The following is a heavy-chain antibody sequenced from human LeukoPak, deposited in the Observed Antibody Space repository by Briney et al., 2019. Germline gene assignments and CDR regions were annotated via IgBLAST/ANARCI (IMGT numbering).Heavy chain of an antibody. CDR3: ARAGPDAPFDY. CDR1: GGSFSGYY. Sequence: SETLSLTCAVYGGSFSGYYWGWIRQPPGKGLEGIGEINHSGSTNYNPSLKSRVTISVDTSKNQFSLKLSSVTAADTAVYYCARAGPDAPFDYWGQGTLVTVSS. V-gene: IGHV4-34*01. CDR2: INHSGST. D-gene: IGHD1-14*01. J-gene: IGHJ4*02.